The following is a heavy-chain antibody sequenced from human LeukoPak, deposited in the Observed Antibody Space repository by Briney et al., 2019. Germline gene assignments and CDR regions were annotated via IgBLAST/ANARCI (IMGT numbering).Heavy chain of an antibody. V-gene: IGHV3-21*01. Sequence: GGSLRLSCAASGFTFSSYSMNWVRQAPGKGLEWVSSISSSSSYIYYADSVKGRFTISRDNAKNSLYLQMNSLRGDDTAVYYCAKDGTSYYYIYYWGQGTLVTVSS. D-gene: IGHD2/OR15-2a*01. CDR1: GFTFSSYS. CDR3: AKDGTSYYYIYY. CDR2: ISSSSSYI. J-gene: IGHJ4*02.